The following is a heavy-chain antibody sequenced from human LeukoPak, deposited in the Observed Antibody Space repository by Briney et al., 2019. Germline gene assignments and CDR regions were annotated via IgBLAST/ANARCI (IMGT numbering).Heavy chain of an antibody. CDR3: ARGAWGFDAWFGP. CDR2: ISSSSSTI. Sequence: GGSLRLSCAASGFTFSSYSMNWVRQAPGKGLEWVSYISSSSSTIYYAESVKGRFTISRDNAKNSLYLQMNSLRAEDTAVYYWARGAWGFDAWFGPWGQGTLVTVSS. CDR1: GFTFSSYS. J-gene: IGHJ5*02. D-gene: IGHD7-27*01. V-gene: IGHV3-48*04.